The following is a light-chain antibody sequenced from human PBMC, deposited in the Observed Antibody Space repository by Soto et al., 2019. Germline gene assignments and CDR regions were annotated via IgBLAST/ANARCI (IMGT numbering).Light chain of an antibody. Sequence: DIQMTQSPSSLSASVGDTVTITCRASQFISTYLNWYQQKLGKAPKLLIYAASSLQRGVPSRFSGSGSGTDFTLTISSLQPVDFATYYSQLSHIAPLTFGGGSNVEIK. V-gene: IGKV1-39*01. CDR1: QFISTY. CDR3: QLSHIAPLT. CDR2: AAS. J-gene: IGKJ4*01.